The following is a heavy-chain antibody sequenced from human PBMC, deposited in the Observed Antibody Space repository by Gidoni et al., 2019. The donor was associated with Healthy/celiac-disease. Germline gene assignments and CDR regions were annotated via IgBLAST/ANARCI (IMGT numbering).Heavy chain of an antibody. Sequence: QVQLVQSGAEVKKPGSSVKVSCKASGGTFNSYAISWVRQAPGQGLEWMGGIIPSCGTVNYAQKFQGRVTITADESTSTAYMELSSLRSEDTAVYYCARAAAVAGQGNFDYWGQGTLVTVSS. D-gene: IGHD6-19*01. CDR3: ARAAAVAGQGNFDY. CDR1: GGTFNSYA. J-gene: IGHJ4*02. CDR2: IIPSCGTV. V-gene: IGHV1-69*01.